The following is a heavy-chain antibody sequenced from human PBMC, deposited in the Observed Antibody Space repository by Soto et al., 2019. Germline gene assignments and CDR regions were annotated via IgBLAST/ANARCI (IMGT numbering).Heavy chain of an antibody. CDR3: ARVDCSGGSCYSDY. Sequence: TVSGGSISSGDYYWSWIRQPPGKGLEWIGYIYYSGSTYYNPSLKSRVTISVDTSKNQFSLKLSSVTAAATAVYYCARVDCSGGSCYSDYWGQGTLVTVSS. J-gene: IGHJ4*02. CDR2: IYYSGST. V-gene: IGHV4-30-4*01. CDR1: GGSISSGDYY. D-gene: IGHD2-15*01.